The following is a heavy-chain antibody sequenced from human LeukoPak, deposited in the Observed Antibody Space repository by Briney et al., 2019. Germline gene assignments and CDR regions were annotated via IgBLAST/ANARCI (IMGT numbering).Heavy chain of an antibody. D-gene: IGHD6-19*01. V-gene: IGHV3-33*01. CDR1: GFTFSSYG. CDR3: ARSYSSGYYYGMDV. J-gene: IGHJ6*02. Sequence: PGGSLRLSCAASGFTFSSYGMHWVRQAPGKGLEWVAVIWYDGSNKYYADSVKGRFTISRDNSKNTLYLQMNSLRAEDTAVYYCARSYSSGYYYGMDVWGQGTTVTVSS. CDR2: IWYDGSNK.